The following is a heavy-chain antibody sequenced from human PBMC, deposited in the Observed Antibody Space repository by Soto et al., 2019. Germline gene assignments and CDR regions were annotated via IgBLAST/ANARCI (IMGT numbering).Heavy chain of an antibody. CDR3: SRDLIVYMRIAGSGTEYFQH. V-gene: IGHV3-21*01. CDR1: GFTFSSYS. J-gene: IGHJ1*01. CDR2: ISSSSSYI. D-gene: IGHD6-13*01. Sequence: GGSLRLSCAASGFTFSSYSMNWVRQAPGKGLEWVSSISSSSSYIYYADTVKGRFTISRDNAKNSLYLQMNSLRAEDTVVYFCSRDLIVYMRIAGSGTEYFQHWGQGTLVTVSS.